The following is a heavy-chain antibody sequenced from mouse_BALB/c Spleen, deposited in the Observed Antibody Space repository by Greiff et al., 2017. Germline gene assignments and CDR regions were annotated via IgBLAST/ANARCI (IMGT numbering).Heavy chain of an antibody. V-gene: IGHV5-9-4*01. CDR3: ARYYGSSYDWFAY. J-gene: IGHJ3*01. Sequence: EVKVVESGGGLVKPGGSLKLSCAASGFTFSSYAMSWVRQSPEKRLEWVAEISSGGSYTYYPDTVTGRFTISRDNAKNTLYLEMSSLRSEDTAMYYCARYYGSSYDWFAYWGQGTLVTVSA. D-gene: IGHD1-1*01. CDR1: GFTFSSYA. CDR2: ISSGGSYT.